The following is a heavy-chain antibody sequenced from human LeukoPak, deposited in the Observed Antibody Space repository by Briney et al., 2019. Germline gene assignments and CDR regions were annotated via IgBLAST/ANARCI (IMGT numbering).Heavy chain of an antibody. CDR3: ARDLTYSSSWYGDYYYGMDV. J-gene: IGHJ6*02. CDR2: MYYSGST. CDR1: GGSIRSYY. D-gene: IGHD6-13*01. V-gene: IGHV4-59*01. Sequence: PSETLSLTCTVSGGSIRSYYWRWIRQPPGKGLEWIGYMYYSGSTNYNPSLKSRVTISVDTSKNQFSLKLSSVTAADTAVYYCARDLTYSSSWYGDYYYGMDVWGQGTTVTVSS.